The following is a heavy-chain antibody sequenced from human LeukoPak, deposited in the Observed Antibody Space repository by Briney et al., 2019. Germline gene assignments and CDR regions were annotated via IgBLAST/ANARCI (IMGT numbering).Heavy chain of an antibody. Sequence: GGSLRLSCAASGFTYSSYAMSWVRQAPGKGLEWVANIKLDGNDKYNEDSVKGRFTISRDNALNSLYLQMNSLRAEDTAVYYCARGPSGYHNTGGQGTLVTVSS. CDR1: GFTYSSYA. J-gene: IGHJ4*02. CDR2: IKLDGNDK. D-gene: IGHD5-12*01. CDR3: ARGPSGYHNT. V-gene: IGHV3-7*01.